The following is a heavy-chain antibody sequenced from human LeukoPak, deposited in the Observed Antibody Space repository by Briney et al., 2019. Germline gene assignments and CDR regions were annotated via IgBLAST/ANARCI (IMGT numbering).Heavy chain of an antibody. Sequence: GGSLRLSCAASEFTFSDAWMNWVRQAPGKGLEWVGRIKNKFNGETTDYAAPVKGRFTISRDDSTKTLYLQMNSLKADDTAVYFCTTVTVCTGSSCPGAFDHWGQGTLVTVSS. CDR2: IKNKFNGETT. CDR3: TTVTVCTGSSCPGAFDH. J-gene: IGHJ4*02. D-gene: IGHD2-8*02. CDR1: EFTFSDAW. V-gene: IGHV3-15*01.